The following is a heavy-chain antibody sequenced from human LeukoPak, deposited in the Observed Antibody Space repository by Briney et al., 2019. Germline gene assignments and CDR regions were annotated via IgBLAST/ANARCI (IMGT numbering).Heavy chain of an antibody. CDR3: ARLVPPGRGDCTGSNCHTVYYFDY. Sequence: PSETLSLTCTVSGGSISSYYWSWIRQPPGKGLEWIGTIYYSGTTYYKPSLKSRVTISIDAAKNQFSLMLTSVTAADTAVYYCARLVPPGRGDCTGSNCHTVYYFDYWGQGTLVTVSS. V-gene: IGHV4-59*04. D-gene: IGHD2-15*01. J-gene: IGHJ4*02. CDR1: GGSISSYY. CDR2: IYYSGTT.